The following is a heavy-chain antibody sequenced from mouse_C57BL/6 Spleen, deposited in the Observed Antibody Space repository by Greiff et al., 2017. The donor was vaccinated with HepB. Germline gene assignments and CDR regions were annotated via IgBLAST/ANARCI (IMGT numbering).Heavy chain of an antibody. V-gene: IGHV3-6*01. Sequence: EVKLQESGPGLVKPSQSLSLTCSVTGYSITSGHYWNWIRQFPGNKLEWMGYISYDGSNNYNPSLKNRISITRDTSKNQFFLKLNSVTTEDTATYYCARSLRGFAYWGQGTLVTVSA. CDR3: ARSLRGFAY. CDR2: ISYDGSN. CDR1: GYSITSGHY. J-gene: IGHJ3*01.